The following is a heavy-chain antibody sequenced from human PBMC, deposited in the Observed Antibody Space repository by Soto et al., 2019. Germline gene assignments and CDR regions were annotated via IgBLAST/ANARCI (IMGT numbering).Heavy chain of an antibody. D-gene: IGHD3-10*01. J-gene: IGHJ6*02. CDR2: INHSGST. CDR1: GGSFSGYY. V-gene: IGHV4-34*01. Sequence: SETLSLTCAVYGGSFSGYYWSWIRQPPGKGLEWIGEINHSGSTNYNPSLKSRVTISVDTSKNQFSLKLSSVTAADTAVYYCARGFYYYCSGSYRGMDVWGQGTTVTVSS. CDR3: ARGFYYYCSGSYRGMDV.